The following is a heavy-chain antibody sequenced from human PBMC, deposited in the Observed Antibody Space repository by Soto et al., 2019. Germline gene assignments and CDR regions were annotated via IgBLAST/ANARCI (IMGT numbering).Heavy chain of an antibody. J-gene: IGHJ4*02. CDR3: ARDRAYSAYGN. CDR1: GFSFSSYW. V-gene: IGHV3-74*01. D-gene: IGHD5-12*01. CDR2: IKNDGRST. Sequence: EVQLVESGGGLVQPGGSLRLSCAASGFSFSSYWMHWVRQAPGKGLVWVSRIKNDGRSTTYADSVKGRFTISRDNAKNTLYLQMTRLRAEETAVYHCARDRAYSAYGNWGQGTLFTVPS.